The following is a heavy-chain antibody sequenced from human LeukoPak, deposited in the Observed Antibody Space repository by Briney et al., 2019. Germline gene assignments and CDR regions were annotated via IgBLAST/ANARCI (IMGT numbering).Heavy chain of an antibody. CDR3: AKDISEQWLVPGYYFDY. D-gene: IGHD6-19*01. V-gene: IGHV3-9*01. CDR2: ISWNSGSI. CDR1: GFTFDDYA. J-gene: IGHJ4*02. Sequence: GGSLRLSCAASGFTFDDYAMPWVRQAPGKGLEWVSGISWNSGSIGYADSVKGRFTISRDNAKNSLYLQMNSLRAEDTALYYCAKDISEQWLVPGYYFDYWGQGTLVTVSS.